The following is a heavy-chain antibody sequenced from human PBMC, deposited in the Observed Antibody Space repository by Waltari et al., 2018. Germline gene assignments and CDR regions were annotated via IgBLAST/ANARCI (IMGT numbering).Heavy chain of an antibody. D-gene: IGHD3-3*01. J-gene: IGHJ3*02. V-gene: IGHV1-69*13. CDR2: IIPIFGTA. CDR1: GGTFSRYA. CDR3: ARSMPIFGGDAFDI. Sequence: QVQLVQSGAEVKTPGSSVKVSCKASGGTFSRYAISWVRQAPGQGLEWMGRIIPIFGTANYAQKFQGRVTITADKSTSTAYMELSSLRSEDTAVYYCARSMPIFGGDAFDIWGQGTMVTVSS.